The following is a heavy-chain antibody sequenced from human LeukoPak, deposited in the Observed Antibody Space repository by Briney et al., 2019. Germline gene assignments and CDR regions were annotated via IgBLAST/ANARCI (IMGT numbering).Heavy chain of an antibody. J-gene: IGHJ6*04. V-gene: IGHV3-21*01. D-gene: IGHD3-10*01. CDR3: ARDNHYGSGSYYKTPYYYYGMDV. Sequence: GGSLRLSCAASGFTFSSYSMNWVRQAPGKGLEWVSSISSSSSYIYYADSVKGRFTISRDNAKNSLYLQMNSLRAEDTAVYYCARDNHYGSGSYYKTPYYYYGMDVWGKGTTVTVSS. CDR1: GFTFSSYS. CDR2: ISSSSSYI.